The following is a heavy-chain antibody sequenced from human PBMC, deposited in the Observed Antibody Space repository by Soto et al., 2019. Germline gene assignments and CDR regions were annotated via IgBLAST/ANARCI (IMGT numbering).Heavy chain of an antibody. CDR3: AKDISVIAGPWYFDL. Sequence: QVQLVESGGGVVQPGRSLRLSCAASGFTFSNYGIHWVRQAPGKGLEWVTVVGNDGSVQYYSDSVKGRFIISRDNSRNTVNLQMNSLIAEDTAMYYCAKDISVIAGPWYFDLWGRGTLVTVSS. CDR2: VGNDGSVQ. J-gene: IGHJ2*01. D-gene: IGHD2-21*01. CDR1: GFTFSNYG. V-gene: IGHV3-30*18.